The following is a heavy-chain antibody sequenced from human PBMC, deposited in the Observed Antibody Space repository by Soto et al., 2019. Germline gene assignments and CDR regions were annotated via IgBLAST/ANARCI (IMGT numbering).Heavy chain of an antibody. CDR1: GGSFSTYY. CDR3: ARVRIPGGDYYFDY. V-gene: IGHV4-34*01. J-gene: IGHJ4*02. D-gene: IGHD4-17*01. CDR2: INHSGNT. Sequence: QVQLQQWGAGLLKPSETLSLTCAVYGGSFSTYYWSWIRQPPGKGLEWIGEINHSGNTNYNPSLKSRVTISVDTSRNQFSLKVSSVTAADTAVYYCARVRIPGGDYYFDYWGQGALVTVSS.